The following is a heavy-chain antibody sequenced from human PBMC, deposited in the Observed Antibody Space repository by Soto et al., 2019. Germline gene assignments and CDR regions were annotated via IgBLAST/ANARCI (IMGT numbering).Heavy chain of an antibody. D-gene: IGHD3-3*01. J-gene: IGHJ4*02. V-gene: IGHV4-59*01. Sequence: SETLSLTCTVSGGSISSYYWSWIRQPPGKGLEWIGYIYYSGSTNYNPSLKSRVTISVDTSKNQFSLKLSSVTAADTAVYYCARGPFGGSDFWSGYYIDYWGQGTLVTVSS. CDR2: IYYSGST. CDR1: GGSISSYY. CDR3: ARGPFGGSDFWSGYYIDY.